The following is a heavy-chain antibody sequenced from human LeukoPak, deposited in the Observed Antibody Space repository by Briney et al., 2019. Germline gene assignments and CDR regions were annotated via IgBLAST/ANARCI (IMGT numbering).Heavy chain of an antibody. D-gene: IGHD2-2*01. CDR3: ARGGSTIVVVPASNLPSDY. J-gene: IGHJ4*02. V-gene: IGHV1-2*02. CDR1: GYTFTGYY. Sequence: ASVKVSCKASGYTFTGYYMHWVRQAPGQGLEWMGSINPDSGGTNYAQKFQGRVTMTRDTSISTAFLELSRLRSDDTAVYYCARGGSTIVVVPASNLPSDYWGQGTLVTVSS. CDR2: INPDSGGT.